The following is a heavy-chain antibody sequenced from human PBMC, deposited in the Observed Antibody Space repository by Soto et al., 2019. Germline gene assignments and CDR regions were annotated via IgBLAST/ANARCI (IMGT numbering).Heavy chain of an antibody. V-gene: IGHV4-59*01. CDR1: GGSSSSYY. Sequence: SETLSLTCTVSGGSSSSYYWRWIRQPPGKGLEWIGYIYYSGSTNYNPSLKSRVTISVDTSKNQFSLKLSSVTAADTAVYYCARGLDSSGWYYYFDYWGQGTLVTVSS. J-gene: IGHJ4*02. CDR2: IYYSGST. D-gene: IGHD6-19*01. CDR3: ARGLDSSGWYYYFDY.